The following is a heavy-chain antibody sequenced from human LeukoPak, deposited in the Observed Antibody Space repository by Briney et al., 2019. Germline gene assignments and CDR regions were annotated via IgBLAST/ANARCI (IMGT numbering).Heavy chain of an antibody. CDR2: MNPNSGNT. D-gene: IGHD3-22*01. Sequence: ASVKVSCKASGYTFNTYGISWVRQATGQGLEWMGWMNPNSGNTGYAQKFQGRVTMTRNTSISTAYMELSSLRSEDTAVYYCARGHFGYYDSSGRAFQHWGQGTLVTVSS. J-gene: IGHJ1*01. V-gene: IGHV1-8*02. CDR3: ARGHFGYYDSSGRAFQH. CDR1: GYTFNTYG.